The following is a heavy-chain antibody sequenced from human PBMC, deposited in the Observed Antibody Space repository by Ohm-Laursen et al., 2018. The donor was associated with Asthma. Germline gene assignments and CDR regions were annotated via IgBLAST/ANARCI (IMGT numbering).Heavy chain of an antibody. D-gene: IGHD3-10*01. CDR3: ARDGRLRGSFDY. Sequence: TLSLTCSVSGGSISSGHYYWTWIRQRPGKGLEWIGNIHYSGSNIYNPSLESRLSISVDTSKNQFSLNLSSVTAADTALYYCARDGRLRGSFDYWGQGTLATVSS. J-gene: IGHJ4*02. CDR2: IHYSGSN. V-gene: IGHV4-31*03. CDR1: GGSISSGHYY.